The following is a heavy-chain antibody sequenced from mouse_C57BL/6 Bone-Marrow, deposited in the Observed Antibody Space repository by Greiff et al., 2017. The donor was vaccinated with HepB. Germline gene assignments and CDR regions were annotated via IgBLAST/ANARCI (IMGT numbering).Heavy chain of an antibody. CDR3: AREGYYYGSSSYFDV. V-gene: IGHV1-18*01. J-gene: IGHJ1*03. CDR1: GYTFTDYN. CDR2: INPNNGGT. D-gene: IGHD1-1*01. Sequence: VQLKQSGPELVKPGASVKIPCKASGYTFTDYNMDWVKQSHGKSLEWIGGINPNNGGTNYNQKFKGKATLTVDKSTSTAYMELRSLTSEDTAVYYCAREGYYYGSSSYFDVWGTGTTVTVSS.